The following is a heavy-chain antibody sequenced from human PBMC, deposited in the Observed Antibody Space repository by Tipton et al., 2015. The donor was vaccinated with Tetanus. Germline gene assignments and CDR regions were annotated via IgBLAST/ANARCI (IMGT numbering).Heavy chain of an antibody. Sequence: TLSLTCSVSGGSLSSSHWAWIRQPPGRGLEWLGKITYSRTTNYNSSLKSRLTISLDASSSQFSLKLTSATAADTAVYYCARIHDFWSGYFDFWGQGTLVTVSP. CDR3: ARIHDFWSGYFDF. CDR2: ITYSRTT. D-gene: IGHD3-3*01. V-gene: IGHV4-59*01. CDR1: GGSLSSSH. J-gene: IGHJ4*02.